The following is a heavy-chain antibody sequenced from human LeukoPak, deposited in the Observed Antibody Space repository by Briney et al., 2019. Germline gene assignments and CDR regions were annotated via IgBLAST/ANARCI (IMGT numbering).Heavy chain of an antibody. CDR2: ISGDGGST. CDR3: AKELAGTFDY. J-gene: IGHJ4*02. CDR1: GFTFDDYA. D-gene: IGHD6-19*01. Sequence: GGSLRLSCAASGFTFDDYAMRWVRQAPGKGLEWVSLISGDGGSTYYADSVKGRFTISRDNSKNSLYLQMNSLRTEDTASYYCAKELAGTFDYWGQGTLVTVSS. V-gene: IGHV3-43*02.